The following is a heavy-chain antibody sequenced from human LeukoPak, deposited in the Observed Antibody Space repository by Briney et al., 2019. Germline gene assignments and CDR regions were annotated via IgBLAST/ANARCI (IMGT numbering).Heavy chain of an antibody. J-gene: IGHJ4*02. CDR1: GGTFSNSA. CDR2: IIPIFGTS. V-gene: IGHV1-69*05. Sequence: SVKVSCKASGGTFSNSAISWVRQAPGQGLQWMGRIIPIFGTSNYAQKFQGRVTITTDESTSTAYMELSSLRSEDTAVYYCASGYCSGVSCLTHFHFWGQGTLVTVSS. CDR3: ASGYCSGVSCLTHFHF. D-gene: IGHD2-15*01.